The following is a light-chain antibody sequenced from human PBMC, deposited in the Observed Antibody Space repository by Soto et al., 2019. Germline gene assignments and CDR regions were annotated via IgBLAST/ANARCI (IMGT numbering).Light chain of an antibody. CDR3: QQSYGTPWT. Sequence: DIQMTQSPSSVSASVGDRVTITCRASQDITSGLAWYQQRPGSAPKLLIYGASSLQRGVPSRFSGSGSGRDFVLTISSLQPEDSATYYCQQSYGTPWTFGQGTKVDI. J-gene: IGKJ1*01. V-gene: IGKV1-12*01. CDR1: QDITSG. CDR2: GAS.